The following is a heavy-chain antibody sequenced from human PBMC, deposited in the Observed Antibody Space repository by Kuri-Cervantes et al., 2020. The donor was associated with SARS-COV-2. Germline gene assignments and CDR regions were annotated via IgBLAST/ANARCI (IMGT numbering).Heavy chain of an antibody. Sequence: ETLSLTCAVPGFTFTYCSMNWVRQAPGKGLEWVSTISSSTSYIYYAESLKGRFTISRDNAKNSLYLQMTSLRAEDTAVYYCARTTYGDYYWYGMDVWGQGTTVTVSS. CDR1: GFTFTYCS. V-gene: IGHV3-21*01. CDR3: ARTTYGDYYWYGMDV. CDR2: ISSSTSYI. J-gene: IGHJ6*02. D-gene: IGHD4-17*01.